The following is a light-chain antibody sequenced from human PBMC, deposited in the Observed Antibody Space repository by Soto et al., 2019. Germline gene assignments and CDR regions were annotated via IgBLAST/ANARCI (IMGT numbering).Light chain of an antibody. CDR3: QQYQIDWT. CDR2: AAS. J-gene: IGKJ1*01. V-gene: IGKV1-9*01. CDR1: QGINSY. Sequence: DIQLTQSPSFLSASVGDRVTITCRASQGINSYLAWYQQKPGKAPKLLIYAASTLQTGVPSRFSGSASGTEFTLTISSLQPDDFATYYCQQYQIDWTFGQGTKVDIK.